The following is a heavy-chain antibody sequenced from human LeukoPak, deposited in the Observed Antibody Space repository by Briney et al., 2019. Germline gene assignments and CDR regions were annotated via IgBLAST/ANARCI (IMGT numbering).Heavy chain of an antibody. CDR2: IIPILGIA. CDR1: GGTFSSYA. D-gene: IGHD2-15*01. J-gene: IGHJ3*02. V-gene: IGHV1-69*04. CDR3: ASNCFSHVGSGGSCYPDAFDI. Sequence: ASVKVSCKASGGTFSSYAISWVRQAPGQGLEWMGRIIPILGIANYAQKFQGRVTITADKSTSTAYMELSSLRSEDTAVYYCASNCFSHVGSGGSCYPDAFDIWGQGTMVTVSS.